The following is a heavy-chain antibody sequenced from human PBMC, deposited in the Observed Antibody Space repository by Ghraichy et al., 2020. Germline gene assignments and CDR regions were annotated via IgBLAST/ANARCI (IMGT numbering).Heavy chain of an antibody. Sequence: SETLSLTCAVYGGSFSGYYWSWIRQPPGKGLEWIGEINHSGSTNYNPSLKSRVTISVDTSKNQFSLKLSSVTAADTAVYYCARWSLGYCSSTSCQETDYWGQGTLVTVSS. CDR2: INHSGST. CDR1: GGSFSGYY. V-gene: IGHV4-34*01. D-gene: IGHD2-2*01. CDR3: ARWSLGYCSSTSCQETDY. J-gene: IGHJ4*02.